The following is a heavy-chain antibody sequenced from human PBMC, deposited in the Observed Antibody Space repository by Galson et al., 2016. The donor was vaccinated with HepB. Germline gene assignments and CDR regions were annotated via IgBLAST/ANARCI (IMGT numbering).Heavy chain of an antibody. Sequence: SLRLSCAASGFSVYTTYMSWVRQVPGKGLEWVSAIRPSGSMSYYADSVRGRFTISRDNSKNTLFLQMDSLRADDTAVYYCARELNMVVTPGIDYWGQGTLVTVSS. J-gene: IGHJ4*02. CDR1: GFSVYTTY. V-gene: IGHV3-23*01. CDR3: ARELNMVVTPGIDY. CDR2: IRPSGSMS. D-gene: IGHD4-23*01.